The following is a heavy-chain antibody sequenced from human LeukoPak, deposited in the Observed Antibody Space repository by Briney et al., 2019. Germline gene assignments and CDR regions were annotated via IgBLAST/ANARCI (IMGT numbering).Heavy chain of an antibody. J-gene: IGHJ4*02. V-gene: IGHV3-23*01. D-gene: IGHD5-12*01. CDR2: ISGSGGGT. Sequence: GGSLRLSCAASGFTFSSYAMSWVRQAPGKGLEWVSGISGSGGGTNYADSVKGRFTISRDKSKNTPYLQMNRLRAEDTAVYYCAKRFYRGYDSTFDYWGQGSLVTASS. CDR1: GFTFSSYA. CDR3: AKRFYRGYDSTFDY.